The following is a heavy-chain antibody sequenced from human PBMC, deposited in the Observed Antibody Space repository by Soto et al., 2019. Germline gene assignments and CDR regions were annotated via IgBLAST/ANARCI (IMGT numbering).Heavy chain of an antibody. J-gene: IGHJ4*02. CDR2: IYWDDDK. V-gene: IGHV2-5*02. D-gene: IGHD3-16*01. CDR1: GFSLSTSGVG. CDR3: AHTGGFLGEGYYFDY. Sequence: QITLKESGPTLVKPTQTLTLTCTFSGFSLSTSGVGVGWIRQPPGKALEWLALIYWDDDKRYSPSLKSRLTITKDTSKNQVVLTMTNMDPVDTAIYYCAHTGGFLGEGYYFDYWGQGTLVTVSS.